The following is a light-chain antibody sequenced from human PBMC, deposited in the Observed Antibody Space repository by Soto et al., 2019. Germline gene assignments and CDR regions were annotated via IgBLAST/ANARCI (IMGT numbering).Light chain of an antibody. V-gene: IGKV1-39*01. J-gene: IGKJ1*01. CDR2: TAS. CDR1: ETINKY. Sequence: DIQMTQSPSSLSASLGDRVTITCRASETINKYLNWYQQKPGKPPKLLIYTASTLPSGVPSRFSGSRPGTNFTLTINSLQPEDFATYYCQQSYKTPQTFGQGTKGDIK. CDR3: QQSYKTPQT.